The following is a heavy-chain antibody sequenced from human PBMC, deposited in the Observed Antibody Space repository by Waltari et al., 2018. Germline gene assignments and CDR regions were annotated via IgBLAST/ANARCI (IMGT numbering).Heavy chain of an antibody. Sequence: QVQLQESGPGLVKPSETLSLICNVSGGSISSYYWNWIRQPAVKGLEWIGRIYASGSTSYNPSLESRISMAVDTSKNHFSLKLSSVTAADTGVYYCAGSSNFGIYGLDVWGQGTTVVVSS. J-gene: IGHJ6*02. CDR2: IYASGST. V-gene: IGHV4-4*07. D-gene: IGHD3-3*01. CDR1: GGSISSYY. CDR3: AGSSNFGIYGLDV.